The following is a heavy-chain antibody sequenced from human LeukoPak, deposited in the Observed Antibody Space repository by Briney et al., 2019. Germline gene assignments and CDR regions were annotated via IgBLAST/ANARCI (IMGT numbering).Heavy chain of an antibody. CDR3: ASSRGDFWSGYPLPFDY. J-gene: IGHJ4*02. Sequence: SETLSLTCTVSGGSLSSGGYFWSWIRQPPGKGLEWIGYIYHSGSTYYNPSLKSRLTISVDRSKSQFSLRLSSVTAADTAVYYCASSRGDFWSGYPLPFDYWGQGTLVTVSS. D-gene: IGHD3-3*01. CDR2: IYHSGST. CDR1: GGSLSSGGYF. V-gene: IGHV4-30-2*01.